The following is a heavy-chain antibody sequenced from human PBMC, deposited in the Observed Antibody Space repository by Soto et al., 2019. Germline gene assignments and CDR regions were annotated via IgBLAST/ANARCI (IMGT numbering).Heavy chain of an antibody. CDR3: ARGLISGSHYSGGWYYFDY. CDR1: DGSISCYI. Sequence: SETLSVTCTVYDGSISCYIWSWIRKKPGKGLQWIGQINHSGSANYNPSLKSRVTISVHTSNSQFSLELSSVTAADTAVYYCARGLISGSHYSGGWYYFDYWGQGTLVTVSS. V-gene: IGHV4-34*01. CDR2: INHSGSA. J-gene: IGHJ4*02. D-gene: IGHD1-26*01.